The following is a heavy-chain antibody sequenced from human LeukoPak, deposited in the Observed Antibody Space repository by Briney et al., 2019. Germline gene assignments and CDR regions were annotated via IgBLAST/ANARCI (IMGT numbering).Heavy chain of an antibody. Sequence: PGGSLRLSCAASGFTFDDYAMHWVRQAPGKGLEWVSLISWDGGSTCYADSVKGRFTISRDNSKNSLYLQMNSLRAEDTALYYCAKGIGFGERTLMYFDYWGQGTLVTVSS. CDR1: GFTFDDYA. V-gene: IGHV3-43D*03. CDR2: ISWDGGST. J-gene: IGHJ4*02. CDR3: AKGIGFGERTLMYFDY. D-gene: IGHD3-10*01.